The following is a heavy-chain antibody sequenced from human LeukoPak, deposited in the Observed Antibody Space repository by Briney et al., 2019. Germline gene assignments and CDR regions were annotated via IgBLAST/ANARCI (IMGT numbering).Heavy chain of an antibody. V-gene: IGHV4-61*05. Sequence: SETLSLTCTVSGGSISTSNYYWGWIRQPPGKGLEWIGNIFYSGSTNYKPSLKSRVTISVDTSKNQFSLKLNSVTAADTAVYYCARGGYYGSGNDFRFDPWGQGTLVTVSS. CDR1: GGSISTSNYY. J-gene: IGHJ5*02. D-gene: IGHD3-10*01. CDR3: ARGGYYGSGNDFRFDP. CDR2: IFYSGST.